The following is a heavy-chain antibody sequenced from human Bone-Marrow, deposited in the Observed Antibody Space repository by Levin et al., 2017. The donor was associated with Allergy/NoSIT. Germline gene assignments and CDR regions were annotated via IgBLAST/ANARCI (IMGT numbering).Heavy chain of an antibody. D-gene: IGHD4-23*01. J-gene: IGHJ5*02. Sequence: SGGSLRLSCEASGFSFSTNVMHWVRQAPGKGLEWVAVIMSDENNRYYADSVKGRFTITRDNSKNTVYLQMNSLRHEDTAVYYCAKHSDDYGGNSPPGNWFDPGGQGTLVTVSS. CDR1: GFSFSTNV. CDR2: IMSDENNR. CDR3: AKHSDDYGGNSPPGNWFDP. V-gene: IGHV3-30*02.